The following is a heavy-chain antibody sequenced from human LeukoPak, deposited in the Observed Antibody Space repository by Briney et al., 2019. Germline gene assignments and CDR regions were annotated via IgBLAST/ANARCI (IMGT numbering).Heavy chain of an antibody. D-gene: IGHD6-19*01. V-gene: IGHV3-21*01. J-gene: IGHJ4*02. Sequence: GGSLRLSCAASGSTFSSYSMNWVRQAPGKGLEWVSSISSSSSYIYYADSVKGRFTISRDNAKNSLYLQMNSLRAEDTAVYYCARDGSSGGPYYWGQGTLVTVSS. CDR3: ARDGSSGGPYY. CDR1: GSTFSSYS. CDR2: ISSSSSYI.